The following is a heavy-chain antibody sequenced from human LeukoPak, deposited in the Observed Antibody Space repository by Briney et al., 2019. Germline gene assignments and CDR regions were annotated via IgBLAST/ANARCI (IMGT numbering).Heavy chain of an antibody. V-gene: IGHV4-38-2*02. CDR3: ASLRFGDSCFDF. D-gene: IGHD2-15*01. Sequence: SETLSLTCKVSNYSVRSDLHWSWLRQSPGRGLEWVARVYQSGHAYYSPSLKSRVLISFDRSKEELSLKINSATATDAALYYCASLRFGDSCFDFWGEGTQVTVSS. CDR1: NYSVRSDLH. J-gene: IGHJ4*02. CDR2: VYQSGHA.